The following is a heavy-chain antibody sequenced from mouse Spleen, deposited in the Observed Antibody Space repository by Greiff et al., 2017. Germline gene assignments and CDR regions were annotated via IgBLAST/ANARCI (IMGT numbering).Heavy chain of an antibody. CDR2: ISSGSSTI. CDR1: GFTFSDYG. Sequence: EVKLMESGGGLVKPGGSLKLSCAASGFTFSDYGMHWVRQAPEKGLEWVAYISSGSSTIYYADTVKGRFTISRDNAKNTLFLQMTSLRSEDTAMYYCARLPYYYGSSPAWFAYWGQGTLVTVSA. V-gene: IGHV5-17*01. D-gene: IGHD1-1*01. J-gene: IGHJ3*01. CDR3: ARLPYYYGSSPAWFAY.